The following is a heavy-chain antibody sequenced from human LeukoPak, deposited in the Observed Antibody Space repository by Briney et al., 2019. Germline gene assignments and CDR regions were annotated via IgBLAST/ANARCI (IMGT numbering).Heavy chain of an antibody. Sequence: SETLSLTCTVSGGSISSYYWSWIRQPPGKGLEWIGYIYYSGSTNYNPSLKNRVTISLDTSKNQFSLKLSSVTAADTAVYYCARALEMATMNDYWGQGTLVTVSS. CDR1: GGSISSYY. J-gene: IGHJ4*02. CDR3: ARALEMATMNDY. D-gene: IGHD5-24*01. V-gene: IGHV4-59*01. CDR2: IYYSGST.